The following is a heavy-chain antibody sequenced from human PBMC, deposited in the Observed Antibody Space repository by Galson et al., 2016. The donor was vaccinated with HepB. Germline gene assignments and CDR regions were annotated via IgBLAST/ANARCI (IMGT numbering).Heavy chain of an antibody. CDR3: ASYYDNDYCYFDL. CDR1: GGSISSSNW. D-gene: IGHD3-22*01. V-gene: IGHV4-4*02. J-gene: IGHJ2*01. CDR2: IYHSGTT. Sequence: SETLSLTCAVSGGSISSSNWRSWVRQIPGKGLEWIGQIYHSGTTNYNPSLKSRVTISVDKSNNQFSLNLRSVTAAATAVYYCASYYDNDYCYFDLWGRGTLVTVSS.